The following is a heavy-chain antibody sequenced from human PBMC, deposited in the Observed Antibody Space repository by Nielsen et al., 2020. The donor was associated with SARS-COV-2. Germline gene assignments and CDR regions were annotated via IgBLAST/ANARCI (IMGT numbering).Heavy chain of an antibody. J-gene: IGHJ4*02. CDR1: GFTFSTYG. D-gene: IGHD2-15*01. Sequence: GGSLRLSCAASGFTFSTYGMHWFRQVPGKGLEWVAAISYDGSNKYYVDSVKGRFTISRDNSKDTLYLQMSSLREEDTAVYYCAKDWTAIVVVPSGGVDYWGQGTLVTVSS. CDR2: ISYDGSNK. CDR3: AKDWTAIVVVPSGGVDY. V-gene: IGHV3-30*18.